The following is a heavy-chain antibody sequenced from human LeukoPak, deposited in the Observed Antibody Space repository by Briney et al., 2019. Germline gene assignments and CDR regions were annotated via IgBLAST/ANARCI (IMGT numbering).Heavy chain of an antibody. V-gene: IGHV3-48*04. Sequence: GGSLRLSCAASGFTFSSYSMNWVRQAPGKGLEWVSYISSSSSTIYYADSVKGRFTISRDNAKNSLYLQMNSLRAEDTAVYYCARDAWGIVVVPAADRPIVAVAYGMDVWGQGTTVTVSS. CDR1: GFTFSSYS. CDR2: ISSSSSTI. CDR3: ARDAWGIVVVPAADRPIVAVAYGMDV. J-gene: IGHJ6*02. D-gene: IGHD2-2*01.